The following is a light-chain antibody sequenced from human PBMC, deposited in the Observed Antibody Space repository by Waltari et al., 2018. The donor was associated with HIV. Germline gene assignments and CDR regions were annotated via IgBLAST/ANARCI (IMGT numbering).Light chain of an antibody. CDR2: WAS. V-gene: IGKV4-1*01. CDR1: QSVLYRSNNKND. CDR3: QQYYSTPLT. J-gene: IGKJ4*01. Sequence: DIVMTQSPDSLAVSLGERATINCKSSQSVLYRSNNKNDLAWYQQKPGQPPKLLIYWASTRESGVPDRVSGSGSGTDFTLTISSLQAEDVAVYYCQQYYSTPLTFGGGTKVEIK.